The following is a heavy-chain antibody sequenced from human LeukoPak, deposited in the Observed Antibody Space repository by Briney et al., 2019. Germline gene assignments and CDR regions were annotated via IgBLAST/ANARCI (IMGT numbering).Heavy chain of an antibody. D-gene: IGHD3-22*01. J-gene: IGHJ4*02. CDR3: ARGKARKYYYDSSGYPVFDY. Sequence: GGSLRLSCAASGFTFSSYGMHWVRQAPGKGLGWVAFIRYDGSNKYYADSVKGRFTISRDNAKTSLYLQMNSLRAEDTAVYYCARGKARKYYYDSSGYPVFDYWGQGTLVTVSS. CDR2: IRYDGSNK. V-gene: IGHV3-30*02. CDR1: GFTFSSYG.